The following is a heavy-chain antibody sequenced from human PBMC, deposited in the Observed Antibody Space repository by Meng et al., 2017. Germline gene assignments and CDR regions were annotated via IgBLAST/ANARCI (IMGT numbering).Heavy chain of an antibody. CDR2: INTYNGKT. CDR3: ARDRLRGEFDP. Sequence: QGQLVQSGAEVKKPGASVKVSCDASAYTLSSDGFSWVRQAPGQGLEWLGWINTYNGKTDYAHKFQDRVTLTTDTFTNTAYMELRSLRSDDTAVYYCARDRLRGEFDPWGQGTLVTVSS. D-gene: IGHD3-10*01. J-gene: IGHJ5*02. V-gene: IGHV1-18*01. CDR1: AYTLSSDG.